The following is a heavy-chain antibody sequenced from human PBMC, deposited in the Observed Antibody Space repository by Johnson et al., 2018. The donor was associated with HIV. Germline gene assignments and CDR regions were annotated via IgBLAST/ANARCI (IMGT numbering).Heavy chain of an antibody. J-gene: IGHJ3*02. CDR2: IFSGGST. Sequence: VQLVESGGGLVQPGGSLRLSCAASGLTVSGNYMTWVRQAPGKGLAWVSVIFSGGSTYYADSVKGRFTISRDNSKNMLYLQMNSLRAEDTAVYYCAKDSDKWAISGDDAFDIWGQGTMVTVSS. CDR1: GLTVSGNY. CDR3: AKDSDKWAISGDDAFDI. V-gene: IGHV3-66*02. D-gene: IGHD1-26*01.